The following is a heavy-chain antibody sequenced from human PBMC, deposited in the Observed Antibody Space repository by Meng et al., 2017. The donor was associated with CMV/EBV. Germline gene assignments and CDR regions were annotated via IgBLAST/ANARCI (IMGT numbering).Heavy chain of an antibody. J-gene: IGHJ6*02. CDR1: GYTLTSYD. CDR2: TNPNSGNT. Sequence: SATVSCKASGYTLTSYDIKWARQATGQGLEWMGWTNPNSGNTGYAQKFQGRVTITRNTSRSTAYMELSSLRSEDTAVYYCARVVVPAAIRAIHDFWSGFSGYGMDVWGQGTTVTVSS. D-gene: IGHD3-3*01. CDR3: ARVVVPAAIRAIHDFWSGFSGYGMDV. V-gene: IGHV1-8*03.